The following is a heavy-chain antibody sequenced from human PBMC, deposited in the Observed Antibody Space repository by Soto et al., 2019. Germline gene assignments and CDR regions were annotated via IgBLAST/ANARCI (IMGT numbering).Heavy chain of an antibody. CDR2: IDSAGST. V-gene: IGHV4-39*01. CDR1: GGSIRSTDHY. J-gene: IGHJ6*02. D-gene: IGHD2-2*01. CDR3: ARLVSHCIRGSCDDHNVYGVAV. Sequence: QLQESGPGLAKASETLSLTCTVSGGSIRSTDHYWVWIRHPPGKGLEWLGSIDSAGSTFHNPSLQRRATISVDTSRNQFSLRLSSVTASDTAVYYCARLVSHCIRGSCDDHNVYGVAVWGQGTTGTVSS.